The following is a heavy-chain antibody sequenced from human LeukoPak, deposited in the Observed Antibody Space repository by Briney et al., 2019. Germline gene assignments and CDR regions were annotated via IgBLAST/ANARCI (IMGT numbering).Heavy chain of an antibody. CDR1: GGSISSYY. V-gene: IGHV4-59*08. CDR2: IYYSGST. D-gene: IGHD5-18*01. Sequence: SETLSLTCTVSGGSISSYYCSWIRQPPGKGLEWIGYIYYSGSTNYNPSLKSRVTISVDTSKNQFSLKLSSVTAADTAVYYCARLGTAMVTYGMDVWGQGTTVTVSS. J-gene: IGHJ6*02. CDR3: ARLGTAMVTYGMDV.